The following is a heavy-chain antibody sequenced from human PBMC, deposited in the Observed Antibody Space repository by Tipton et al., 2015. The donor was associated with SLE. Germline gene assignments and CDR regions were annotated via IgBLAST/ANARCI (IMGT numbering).Heavy chain of an antibody. J-gene: IGHJ4*02. CDR3: AKDIREYSGFDY. D-gene: IGHD5-12*01. CDR2: ISDSGGST. Sequence: SLRLSCAASGFTFSSYAMSWVRQAPGKGLEWVSSISDSGGSTYYADSVKGRFTISRDSSRNTLYLQMNSLRTEDTALYYCAKDIREYSGFDYWGQGTLVTVSS. CDR1: GFTFSSYA. V-gene: IGHV3-23*01.